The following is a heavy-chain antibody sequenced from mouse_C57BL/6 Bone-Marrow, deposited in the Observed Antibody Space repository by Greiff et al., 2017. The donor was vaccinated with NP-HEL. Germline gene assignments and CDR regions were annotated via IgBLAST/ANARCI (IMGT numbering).Heavy chain of an antibody. J-gene: IGHJ4*01. CDR3: ARWVYYGSSYAMDY. D-gene: IGHD1-1*01. CDR2: IYPGDGDT. V-gene: IGHV1-80*01. CDR1: GYAFSSYW. Sequence: VQLKESGAELVKPGASVKISCKASGYAFSSYWMNWVKQRPGKGLEWIGQIYPGDGDTNYNGKFKGKATLTADKSSSTAYMQLSSLTSEDSAVYFCARWVYYGSSYAMDYWGQGTSVTVSS.